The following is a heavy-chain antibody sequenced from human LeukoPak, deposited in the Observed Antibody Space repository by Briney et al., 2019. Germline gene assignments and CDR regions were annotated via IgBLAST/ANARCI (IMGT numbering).Heavy chain of an antibody. CDR1: GLSFGDYG. CDR2: TNWNGGST. J-gene: IGHJ4*02. D-gene: IGHD3-10*01. V-gene: IGHV3-20*04. CDR3: AKGITMVRGVITN. Sequence: GRSLRLSCTPSGLSFGDYGMSWVRQAPGKGLEWVSGTNWNGGSTGYADSVKGRFTISRDNSKNTLYLQMNSLRAEDTAVYYCAKGITMVRGVITNWGQGTLVTVSS.